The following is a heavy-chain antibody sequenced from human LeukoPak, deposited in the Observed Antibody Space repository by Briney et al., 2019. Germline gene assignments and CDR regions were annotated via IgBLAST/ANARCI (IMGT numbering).Heavy chain of an antibody. D-gene: IGHD2-15*01. CDR3: ASGPGRSCSGGTCPNWFDP. CDR2: IYYIGST. CDR1: GGSISSFY. V-gene: IGHV4-59*01. J-gene: IGHJ5*02. Sequence: SETLSLTCTVSGGSISSFYWSWIRQPPGKGLEWIGCIYYIGSTNYNPSLKSRVTISVDTSKNQFSLNLSSVTAADTAVYYCASGPGRSCSGGTCPNWFDPWGQGTLVTVSS.